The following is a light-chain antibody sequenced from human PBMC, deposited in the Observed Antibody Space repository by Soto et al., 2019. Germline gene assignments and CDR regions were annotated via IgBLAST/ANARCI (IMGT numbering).Light chain of an antibody. CDR2: EVS. CDR3: SSYTSSSTLCV. Sequence: QSVLTQPASVSGSPGQSITISCAGTSSDVGGYNLVSWYQQHPGKAPKLMIYEVSKRPSGVSNRFSGSKSGNTASLTISGLQAEDEADYYCSSYTSSSTLCVFGTGTKVTVL. J-gene: IGLJ1*01. V-gene: IGLV2-14*02. CDR1: SSDVGGYNL.